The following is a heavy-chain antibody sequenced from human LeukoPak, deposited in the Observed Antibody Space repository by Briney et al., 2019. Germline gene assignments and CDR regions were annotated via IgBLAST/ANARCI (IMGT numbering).Heavy chain of an antibody. V-gene: IGHV3-43*02. Sequence: PGGSLRLSCVASGLPIADFAMHWVRQAPGKGLEWVSLISGDGVSTFYADSVKGRFSISRDNSKNSLSLEMNSLRTEDTAMYYCARASGKFDYWGQGTLVAVSS. J-gene: IGHJ4*02. CDR1: GLPIADFA. CDR2: ISGDGVST. CDR3: ARASGKFDY.